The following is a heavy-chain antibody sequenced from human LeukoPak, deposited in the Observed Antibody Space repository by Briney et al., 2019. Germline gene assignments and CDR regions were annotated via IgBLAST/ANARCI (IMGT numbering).Heavy chain of an antibody. D-gene: IGHD2-2*01. V-gene: IGHV1-18*01. J-gene: IGHJ3*02. CDR1: GYTFTSYG. CDR3: ARDTDDIVVVPAAPDAFDI. CDR2: ISAYNGNT. Sequence: VASVKVSCKASGYTFTSYGISWVRQAPGQGLEWMGWISAYNGNTNYAQKLQGRVTMTTDTSTSTAYMELRSLRSDDTAVYYCARDTDDIVVVPAAPDAFDIWGQGTMVTVSS.